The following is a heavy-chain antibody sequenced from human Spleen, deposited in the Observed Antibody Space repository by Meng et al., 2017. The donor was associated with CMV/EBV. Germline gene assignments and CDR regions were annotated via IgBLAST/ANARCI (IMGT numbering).Heavy chain of an antibody. CDR3: AREKYSGYDWGYYYYGMDV. CDR1: FTGYS. CDR2: IIPILSIT. Sequence: FTGYSMHWVRQAPGQGLEWMGGIIPILSITNYAQKFQGRVTISADKSTSTAYLELSSLRSEDTAVYYCAREKYSGYDWGYYYYGMDVWGQGTTVTVSS. J-gene: IGHJ6*02. V-gene: IGHV1-69*10. D-gene: IGHD5-12*01.